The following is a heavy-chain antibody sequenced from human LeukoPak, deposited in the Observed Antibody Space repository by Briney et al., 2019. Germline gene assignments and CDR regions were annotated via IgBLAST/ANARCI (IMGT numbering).Heavy chain of an antibody. D-gene: IGHD5-18*01. V-gene: IGHV4-59*11. Sequence: SETLSLTCTVSGGSMTTHHWNWIRQTPGEGLEWIGYVFDSGRTKENPSLKSRVTLSADTSKNQLSLRLSSVTAADTAVYYCTTIKRGNIFGYFDFWGQGILVTVSS. CDR3: TTIKRGNIFGYFDF. J-gene: IGHJ4*02. CDR2: VFDSGRT. CDR1: GGSMTTHH.